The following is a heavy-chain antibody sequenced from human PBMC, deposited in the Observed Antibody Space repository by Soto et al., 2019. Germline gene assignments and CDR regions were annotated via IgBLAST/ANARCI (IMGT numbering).Heavy chain of an antibody. CDR1: GFTFSSYA. D-gene: IGHD3-16*02. V-gene: IGHV3-23*01. CDR3: ENSAEYDYVWGSYSYPHYGMDV. Sequence: GGSLRLSCAASGFTFSSYAMSWVRQAPGKGLEWVSAISGSGGSTYYADSVKGRFTISRDNSKNTLYLQMNSLRAEDTAVYYCENSAEYDYVWGSYSYPHYGMDVWGKGTTVTVSS. J-gene: IGHJ6*04. CDR2: ISGSGGST.